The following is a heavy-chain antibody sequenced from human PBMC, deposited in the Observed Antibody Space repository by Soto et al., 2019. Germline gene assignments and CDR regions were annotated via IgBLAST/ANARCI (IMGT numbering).Heavy chain of an antibody. J-gene: IGHJ6*01. CDR1: GYTFTGYY. CDR3: ARGGYSSWNYYYFGMDV. D-gene: IGHD6-19*01. CDR2: INPNSGGT. Sequence: ASVKVSCKASGYTFTGYYMHWVRQAPGQGLEWMGWINPNSGGTNYAQKFQGWVTMTRDTSISTAYMELSRLRSDDTAVYYCARGGYSSWNYYYFGMDVPGQVTMVTGS. V-gene: IGHV1-2*04.